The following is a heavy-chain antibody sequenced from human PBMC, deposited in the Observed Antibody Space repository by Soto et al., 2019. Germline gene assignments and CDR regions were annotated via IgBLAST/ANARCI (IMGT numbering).Heavy chain of an antibody. CDR2: ISAYNGNT. J-gene: IGHJ5*02. Sequence: ASVKVSCKASGYTFTSYGISWVRQAPGQGLEWMGWISAYNGNTNYAQKLQGRATMTTDTSTSTAYMELRSLRSDDTAVYYCARLYDFWSGYYWRYNWFDPWGQGTLVTVSS. D-gene: IGHD3-3*01. CDR3: ARLYDFWSGYYWRYNWFDP. CDR1: GYTFTSYG. V-gene: IGHV1-18*01.